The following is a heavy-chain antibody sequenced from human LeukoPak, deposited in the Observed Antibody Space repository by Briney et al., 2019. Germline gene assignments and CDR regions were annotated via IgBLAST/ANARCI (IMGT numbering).Heavy chain of an antibody. Sequence: SETLSLTCAVYGGSFSGYYWSWIRQPPGKGLEWIGEINHSGSTNYNPSLKSRVTISVDTSKNQFSLKLSSVTAADTAVYYCARPPQKSSSYNDYWAREPWSPSPQ. CDR2: INHSGST. CDR3: ARPPQKSSSYNDY. V-gene: IGHV4-34*01. J-gene: IGHJ4*02. CDR1: GGSFSGYY. D-gene: IGHD6-6*01.